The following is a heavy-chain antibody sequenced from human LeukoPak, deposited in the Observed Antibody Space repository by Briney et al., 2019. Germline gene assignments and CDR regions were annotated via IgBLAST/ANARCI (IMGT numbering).Heavy chain of an antibody. J-gene: IGHJ4*02. D-gene: IGHD4-17*01. V-gene: IGHV1-24*01. Sequence: ASVKVSCKVSGYTLTELSMHWVRQAPGKGLEWMGGFDPEDGETIYAQKFQGRVTMTEDTSTDTAYMELSSLGSEDTAVYYCATALTLRGEYYFDYWGQGTLVTVSS. CDR2: FDPEDGET. CDR3: ATALTLRGEYYFDY. CDR1: GYTLTELS.